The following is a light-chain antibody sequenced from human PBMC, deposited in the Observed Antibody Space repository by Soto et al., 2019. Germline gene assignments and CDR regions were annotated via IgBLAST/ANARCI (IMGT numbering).Light chain of an antibody. V-gene: IGKV1-39*01. CDR2: SAS. Sequence: DIQMTQSPSSLSASVGDRVTFTCRASQSIHIYVNWYQQKPGKVPKLLIYSASSLQSGVPPRFSGSGSGTDFTLTISSLQPEDFASYYCQQYYTAPSFGQGTKVE. J-gene: IGKJ1*01. CDR1: QSIHIY. CDR3: QQYYTAPS.